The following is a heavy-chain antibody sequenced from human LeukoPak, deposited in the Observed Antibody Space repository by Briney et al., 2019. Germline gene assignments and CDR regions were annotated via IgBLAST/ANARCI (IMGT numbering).Heavy chain of an antibody. CDR3: AVATRSFLPDYC. Sequence: GGSLRLSCEASGLSFGDYTMHWVRQAPGKGLEWVSLISRNGAATKYADSVKGRFTISRDNAKDSLYLQMNSLRAEDTALYYCAVATRSFLPDYCWGQGTLVTVSS. D-gene: IGHD5-12*01. CDR1: GLSFGDYT. J-gene: IGHJ4*02. CDR2: ISRNGAAT. V-gene: IGHV3-43*01.